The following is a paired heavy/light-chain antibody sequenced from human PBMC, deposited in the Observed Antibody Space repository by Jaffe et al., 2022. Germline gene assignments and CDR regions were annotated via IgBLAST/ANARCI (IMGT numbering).Light chain of an antibody. CDR1: SLRSYY. CDR3: NSRDSSGNHWHVV. V-gene: IGLV3-19*01. CDR2: GKN. J-gene: IGLJ2*01. Sequence: SSELTQDPAVSVALGQTVRITCQGDSLRSYYASWYQQKPGQAPVLVIYGKNNRPSGIPDRFSGSSSGNTASLTITGAQAEDEADYYCNSRDSSGNHWHVVFGGGTKLTVL.
Heavy chain of an antibody. CDR3: ARLSVRVVPAAVYYYYYYMDV. V-gene: IGHV4-34*01. CDR1: GGSFSGYY. CDR2: INHSGST. J-gene: IGHJ6*03. D-gene: IGHD2-2*01. Sequence: QVQLQQWGAGLLKPSETLSLTCAVYGGSFSGYYWSWIRQPPGKGLEWIGEINHSGSTNYNPSLKSRVTISVDTSKNQFSLKLSSVTAADTAVYYCARLSVRVVPAAVYYYYYYMDVWGKGTTVTVSS.